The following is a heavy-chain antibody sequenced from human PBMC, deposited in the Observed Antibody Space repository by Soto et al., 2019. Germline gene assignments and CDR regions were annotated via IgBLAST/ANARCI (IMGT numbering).Heavy chain of an antibody. J-gene: IGHJ3*02. CDR1: GVSINSGGYY. CDR2: IYYTGHT. V-gene: IGHV4-31*03. Sequence: QVQLQESGPGLVKPSQTLSLTCSVSGVSINSGGYYWSWIRHHPGKGLEWIGYIYYTGHTFYNPSLKSRVAMSLDTSKNQFSLKRSSVTAADTAVYYCARGSQLERDALDIWGQGTMVTVSS. CDR3: ARGSQLERDALDI. D-gene: IGHD1-1*01.